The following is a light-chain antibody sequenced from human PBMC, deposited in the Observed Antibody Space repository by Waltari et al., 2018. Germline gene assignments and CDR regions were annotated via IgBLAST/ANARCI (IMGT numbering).Light chain of an antibody. J-gene: IGLJ2*01. CDR3: QSYDSSLNGVV. CDR1: SSNIGAGSD. Sequence: QSVLTQPPSVSGAPGQRVTISCTGSSSNIGAGSDVPWYQQLPGTAPKLLIYGNSNRPSGVPDRFSGSKSGTSASLAITGLQAEDEADYYCQSYDSSLNGVVFGGGTKLTVL. V-gene: IGLV1-40*01. CDR2: GNS.